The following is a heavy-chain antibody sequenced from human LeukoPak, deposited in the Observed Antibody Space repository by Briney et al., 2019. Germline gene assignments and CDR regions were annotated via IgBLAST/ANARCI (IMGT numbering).Heavy chain of an antibody. V-gene: IGHV1-24*01. Sequence: ASVKVSCKVSGYSLTELSMHWVRQAPGKGLEWMGGFDPEDGETIYAQRFQGRVTMTEDTSTDTSYMELSSLRSEDTAVYYCATAYYAIGTTRGGFDIWGQGTMVTVSS. D-gene: IGHD1-1*01. CDR1: GYSLTELS. CDR3: ATAYYAIGTTRGGFDI. J-gene: IGHJ3*02. CDR2: FDPEDGET.